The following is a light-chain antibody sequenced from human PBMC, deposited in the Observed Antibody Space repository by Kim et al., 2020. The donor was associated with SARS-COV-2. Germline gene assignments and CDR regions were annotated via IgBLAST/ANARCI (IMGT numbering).Light chain of an antibody. Sequence: SYELTQLLSVSVALGQTARITCGGNNIGTKNVHWFQQKPGQAPVLVICGDSNRPSGIPERFSGSNSGNTATLTISRAQPGDEADYYCQVWDSSTGVFGGG. V-gene: IGLV3-9*01. CDR3: QVWDSSTGV. CDR1: NIGTKN. J-gene: IGLJ3*02. CDR2: GDS.